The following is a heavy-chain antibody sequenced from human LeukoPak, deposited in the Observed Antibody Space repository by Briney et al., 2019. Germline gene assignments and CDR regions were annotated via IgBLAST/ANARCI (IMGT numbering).Heavy chain of an antibody. CDR3: AREPGHYYDSSGPYNAFDI. Sequence: ASVKVSCKASGYTFTSYGISWVRRAPGQGLEWMGWISAYNGNTNYAQKLQGRVTMTTDTSTSTAYMELRSLRSDDTAVYYCAREPGHYYDSSGPYNAFDIWGQGTMVTVSS. J-gene: IGHJ3*02. V-gene: IGHV1-18*01. CDR1: GYTFTSYG. CDR2: ISAYNGNT. D-gene: IGHD3-22*01.